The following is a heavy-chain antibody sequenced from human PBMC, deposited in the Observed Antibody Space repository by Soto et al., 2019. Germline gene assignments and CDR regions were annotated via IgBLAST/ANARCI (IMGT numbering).Heavy chain of an antibody. CDR1: GFTFGDYA. J-gene: IGHJ6*02. CDR2: ISGSDHIT. Sequence: GGSLRLSCAASGFTFGDYAMSWVRQAPGKGLEWVSAISGSDHITYYAESVKGRFTLSRDDSKSTVYLQMNSLRAEDTAVYYCVKDWTGNRCPCLDVWGQGTTVTVSS. CDR3: VKDWTGNRCPCLDV. V-gene: IGHV3-23*01. D-gene: IGHD2-8*02.